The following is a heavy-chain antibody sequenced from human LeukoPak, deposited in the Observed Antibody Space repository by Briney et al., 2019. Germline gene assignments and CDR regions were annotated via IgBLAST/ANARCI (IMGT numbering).Heavy chain of an antibody. CDR2: IETSGST. CDR1: GGSISSGRYY. J-gene: IGHJ4*02. CDR3: ARDLGFNSNWSYYFDS. D-gene: IGHD6-13*01. Sequence: ASETLSLTCTVSGGSISSGRYYWSWIRQPAGKGLEWIGRIETSGSTKYNPSLNSRVTISVDTSKNQFSLKLSSVTAADTAVYYCARDLGFNSNWSYYFDSWGQGTLVTVSS. V-gene: IGHV4-61*02.